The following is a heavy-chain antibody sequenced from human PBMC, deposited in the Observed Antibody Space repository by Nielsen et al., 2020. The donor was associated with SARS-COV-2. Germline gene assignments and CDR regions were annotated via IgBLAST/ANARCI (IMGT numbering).Heavy chain of an antibody. V-gene: IGHV3-53*01. D-gene: IGHD6-19*01. Sequence: GGSLRLSCAASGFTVSSNYMSWVRQAPGKGLEWVSVIYSGGSTYYADSVKGRFTISRDNSKNTLYVQMNSLRAEDTAVYYCARGGAKRWLSHFALSGRGPLVTVSS. CDR3: ARGGAKRWLSHFAL. CDR1: GFTVSSNY. CDR2: IYSGGST. J-gene: IGHJ2*01.